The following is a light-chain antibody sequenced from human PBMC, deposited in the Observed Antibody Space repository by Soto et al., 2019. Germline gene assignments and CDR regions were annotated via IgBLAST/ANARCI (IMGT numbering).Light chain of an antibody. CDR1: QSVSSTY. CDR3: QQYGSSPWT. Sequence: EIVLTQSPGTLSLSPGERATLSCRASQSVSSTYLAWYQQKPGQAPRLLLYGASRRATGIPDRFSGSGSGPDFTLTISILEPEDFAVYYCQQYGSSPWTFGQGTKVEIK. J-gene: IGKJ1*01. CDR2: GAS. V-gene: IGKV3-20*01.